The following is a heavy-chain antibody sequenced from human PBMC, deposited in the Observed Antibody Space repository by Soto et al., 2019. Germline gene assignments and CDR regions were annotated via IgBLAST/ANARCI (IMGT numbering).Heavy chain of an antibody. CDR2: MNPNSGNT. Sequence: QVQLVQSGAEVKKPGASVKVSCKASGYTFTSYDINWVRQATGQGLEWMGWMNPNSGNTGYAQKFQGRVTMTRNTXXRTAYMEPSSLRSEDTAVYYCARGRGHSSGWYGDYWGQGTLVTVSS. V-gene: IGHV1-8*01. D-gene: IGHD6-19*01. J-gene: IGHJ4*02. CDR1: GYTFTSYD. CDR3: ARGRGHSSGWYGDY.